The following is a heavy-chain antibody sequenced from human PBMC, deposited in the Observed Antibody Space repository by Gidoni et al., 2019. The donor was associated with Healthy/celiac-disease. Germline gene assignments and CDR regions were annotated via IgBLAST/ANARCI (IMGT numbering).Heavy chain of an antibody. CDR2: IYYSGST. CDR1: GGSISSGGYY. V-gene: IGHV4-31*03. Sequence: QVQLQESGPGLVQPSQPLSLTCPFSGGSISSGGYYGSWIRQHPGKGLKWSGYIYYSGSTYYNPSIKSRVTISVDTSKNQYTLKLSAVTAADTAVYYCARDRASYYFDYWGQGTLVTVSS. D-gene: IGHD1-26*01. CDR3: ARDRASYYFDY. J-gene: IGHJ4*02.